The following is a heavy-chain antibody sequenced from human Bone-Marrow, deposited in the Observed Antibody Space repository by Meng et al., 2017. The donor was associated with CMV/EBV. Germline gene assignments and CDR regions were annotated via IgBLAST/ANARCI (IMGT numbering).Heavy chain of an antibody. J-gene: IGHJ4*02. Sequence: SETLSLTCTVSGGSISSYYWSWIRQPPGKGLEWIGYIYYSGSTNYNPSLKSRVTISVDTSKNQFSLKLSSLTAADTAVYYCARQGDLIDYWGQGTLVTVSS. V-gene: IGHV4-59*01. CDR2: IYYSGST. D-gene: IGHD3-16*01. CDR3: ARQGDLIDY. CDR1: GGSISSYY.